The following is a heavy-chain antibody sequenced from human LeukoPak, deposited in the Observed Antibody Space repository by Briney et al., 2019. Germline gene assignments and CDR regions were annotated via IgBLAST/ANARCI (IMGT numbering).Heavy chain of an antibody. CDR1: GGFFSGYY. D-gene: IGHD3-22*01. Sequence: SETLSLTCAVYGGFFSGYYWSWIRQPPGKGLEWIGEINHSGSTNYNPSLKSRVTISVDTSKNQFSLKLSSVTAADTAVYYCAREGSSAYAWFDPWGQGTLVTVSS. J-gene: IGHJ5*02. V-gene: IGHV4-34*01. CDR2: INHSGST. CDR3: AREGSSAYAWFDP.